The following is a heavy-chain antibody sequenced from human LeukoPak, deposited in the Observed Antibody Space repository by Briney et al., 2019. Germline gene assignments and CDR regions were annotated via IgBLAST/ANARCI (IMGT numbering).Heavy chain of an antibody. CDR3: AKDAYYDYVWGSYRSNWFDP. D-gene: IGHD3-16*02. V-gene: IGHV3-23*01. CDR1: AFTFSICG. Sequence: GWSLRPSWAASAFTFSICGLSWARQAPGKGREWAPASSGGGGSTYYAACVKGRLTISRDNSKNTLYLQMNSLRAEDTAVYYCAKDAYYDYVWGSYRSNWFDPWGQGTLVTVS. J-gene: IGHJ5*02. CDR2: SSGGGGST.